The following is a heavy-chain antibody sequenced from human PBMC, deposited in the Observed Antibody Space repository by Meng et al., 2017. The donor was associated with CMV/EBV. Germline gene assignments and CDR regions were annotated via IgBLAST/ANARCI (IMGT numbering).Heavy chain of an antibody. V-gene: IGHV3-21*01. Sequence: ETLSLTCAASGFTFSSYSMNWVRQAPGKGLEWVSSISSSSSYIYYADSVKGRFTISRDISKNTLYLQMNSLRAEDTAVYYCASQPVSGSYYLGIDYWGQGTLVTVSS. J-gene: IGHJ4*02. D-gene: IGHD1-26*01. CDR1: GFTFSSYS. CDR2: ISSSSSYI. CDR3: ASQPVSGSYYLGIDY.